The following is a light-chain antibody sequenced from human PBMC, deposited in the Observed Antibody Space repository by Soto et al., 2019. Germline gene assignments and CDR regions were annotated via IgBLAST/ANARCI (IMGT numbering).Light chain of an antibody. CDR3: SSRTSTITLL. Sequence: QSVLTQPASVSGSPGQSIAISCTGTNSDVGGDYSVSWYQQHPGKAPKLLIYDVNNRPSGVSDRFSGSKSGNTASLTISGLQAEDEADYYCSSRTSTITLLFGGGTKVTVL. J-gene: IGLJ2*01. CDR1: NSDVGGDYS. V-gene: IGLV2-14*01. CDR2: DVN.